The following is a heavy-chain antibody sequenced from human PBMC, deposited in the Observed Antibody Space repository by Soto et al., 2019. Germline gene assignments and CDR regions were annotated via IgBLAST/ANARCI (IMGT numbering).Heavy chain of an antibody. Sequence: GGSLRLSCAASGFTFSSYSMNWVRQAPGKGLEWVSSISSSSSYIYYADSVKGRFTISRDNAKNSLYLQMNSLRAEDTAVYYCARVVTGTVGGDYYYYYGMDVWGQGTTVTVSS. D-gene: IGHD1-20*01. J-gene: IGHJ6*02. CDR2: ISSSSSYI. V-gene: IGHV3-21*01. CDR3: ARVVTGTVGGDYYYYYGMDV. CDR1: GFTFSSYS.